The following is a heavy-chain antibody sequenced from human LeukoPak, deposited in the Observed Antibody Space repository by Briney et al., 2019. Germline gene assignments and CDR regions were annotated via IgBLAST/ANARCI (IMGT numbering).Heavy chain of an antibody. CDR1: GIILRSYS. Sequence: GGSLKLSCVASGIILRSYSMNWVRQAPGKGLEWVSYISSSGSTIYYADSVKGRFTISRDNAKNSLYLQMNSLRAEDTAVYYCAELGITMIGGVWGKGTTVTISS. D-gene: IGHD3-10*02. CDR2: ISSSGSTI. J-gene: IGHJ6*04. CDR3: AELGITMIGGV. V-gene: IGHV3-48*04.